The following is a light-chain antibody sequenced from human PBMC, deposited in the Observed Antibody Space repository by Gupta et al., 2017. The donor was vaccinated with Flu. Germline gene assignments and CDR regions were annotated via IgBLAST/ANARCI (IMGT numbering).Light chain of an antibody. CDR2: KAS. J-gene: IGKJ1*01. Sequence: DIQMTQSPSALSASVGDRVTITCRASQSITIWLAWYQQKPGKAPNLLIYKASTLEGGVPSRFSGSGSGTEFTLTISSRQPDDFATYYCHQESRSPWTFGQGTKVEIK. V-gene: IGKV1-5*03. CDR1: QSITIW. CDR3: HQESRSPWT.